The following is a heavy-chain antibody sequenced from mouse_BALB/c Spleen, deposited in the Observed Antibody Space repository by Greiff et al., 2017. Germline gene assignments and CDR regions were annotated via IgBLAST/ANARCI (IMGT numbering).Heavy chain of an antibody. V-gene: IGHV14-4*02. D-gene: IGHD1-1*01. CDR2: IDPENGDT. CDR3: NAYYYGSSSPWFAY. CDR1: GFNIKDYY. Sequence: EVQLKQSGAELVRSGASVKLSCTASGFNIKDYYMHWVKQRPEQGLEWIGWIDPENGDTEYAPKFQGKATMTADTSSNTAYLQLSSLTSEDTAVYYCNAYYYGSSSPWFAYWGQGTLVTVSA. J-gene: IGHJ3*01.